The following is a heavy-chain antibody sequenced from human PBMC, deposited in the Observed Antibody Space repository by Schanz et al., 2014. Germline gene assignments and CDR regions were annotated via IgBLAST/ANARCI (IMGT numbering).Heavy chain of an antibody. CDR3: VRVSFADPRLYRGMDRDIDY. CDR2: ISSGGGNT. V-gene: IGHV3-23*01. CDR1: GFTFSTHA. Sequence: EVQLLESGGGLVEPGGSLRLSCAASGFTFSTHAMSWVRQAPGKGLEWVSSISSGGGNTYYADSVKGRFTISRDNSKNTLYLQMNSLRAEDTAVYYCVRVSFADPRLYRGMDRDIDYWGQGTLVTVSS. D-gene: IGHD5-18*01. J-gene: IGHJ4*02.